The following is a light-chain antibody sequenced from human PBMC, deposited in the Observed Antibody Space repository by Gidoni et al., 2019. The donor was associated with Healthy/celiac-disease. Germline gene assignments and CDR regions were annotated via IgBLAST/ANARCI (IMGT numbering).Light chain of an antibody. CDR1: SRDVGGYNY. CDR2: EVS. CDR3: SSYTSSSTLV. V-gene: IGLV2-14*01. J-gene: IGLJ3*02. Sequence: QSALTQPASVSGSPGQSITISCTVTSRDVGGYNYVSWYQQHPGKAPKLMIYEVSNRPSGVSNRFSGSKSGNTASLTISGLQAEDEADYYCSSYTSSSTLVFGGGTNLTVL.